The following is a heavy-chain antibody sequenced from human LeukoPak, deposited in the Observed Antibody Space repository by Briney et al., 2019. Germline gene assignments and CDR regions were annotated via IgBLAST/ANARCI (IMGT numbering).Heavy chain of an antibody. CDR3: ARGKKRYCSSTSCPTFDY. D-gene: IGHD2-2*01. V-gene: IGHV1-46*01. CDR2: INPSGGST. J-gene: IGHJ4*02. Sequence: ASVKVSCKASGYTFTSYYMHWVRQAPGQGLEWMGIINPSGGSTSYAQKFQGRVTMTRDTSTSTVYMELSSLRSEDTAVYYCARGKKRYCSSTSCPTFDYWGQGTLVTVSS. CDR1: GYTFTSYY.